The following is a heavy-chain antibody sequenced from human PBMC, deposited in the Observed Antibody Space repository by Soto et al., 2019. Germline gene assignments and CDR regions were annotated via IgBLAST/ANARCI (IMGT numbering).Heavy chain of an antibody. D-gene: IGHD3-10*01. V-gene: IGHV3-23*01. CDR1: GFTFSSYA. CDR2: ISGSGGST. J-gene: IGHJ6*02. Sequence: EVQLLESGGGLVQPGGSLRLSCAASGFTFSSYAMSWVRQAPGKGLEWVSAISGSGGSTYYADSVKGRFTISRDNSKNTLYLQRNSLRAGDTAVYYCAKVSGLLWFGESYGMDVWGQGTTVTVSS. CDR3: AKVSGLLWFGESYGMDV.